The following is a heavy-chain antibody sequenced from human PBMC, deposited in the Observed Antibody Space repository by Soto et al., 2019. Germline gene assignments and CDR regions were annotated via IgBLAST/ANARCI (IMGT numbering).Heavy chain of an antibody. CDR2: ISYDGTNK. J-gene: IGHJ4*02. Sequence: QVQLVESGGGVVQPGRSLRLSCAASGFTFSSFAIHWVRQAPGKGLEWMAVISYDGTNKYYADSVKGRFTISRDNSKNTLYLQMNSLRPEDTAVYYCGRAYPQVGSNYCDYWGQGTLVTVSS. CDR1: GFTFSSFA. CDR3: GRAYPQVGSNYCDY. D-gene: IGHD1-26*01. V-gene: IGHV3-30-3*01.